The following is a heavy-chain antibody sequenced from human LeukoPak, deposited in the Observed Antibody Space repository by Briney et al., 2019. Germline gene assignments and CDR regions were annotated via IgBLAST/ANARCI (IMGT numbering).Heavy chain of an antibody. CDR3: AKVTYGSGTYGAFDS. CDR1: GFTFSSHG. J-gene: IGHJ4*02. CDR2: ISGSGDYT. D-gene: IGHD3-10*01. Sequence: GGTLRLSCAASGFTFSSHGMSWVRQAPGKGLEWVSTISGSGDYTYYADSVKGRFTISRDNSKNTLYLQMNSLRAEDTAIYYCAKVTYGSGTYGAFDSWGQGTLVAVSS. V-gene: IGHV3-23*01.